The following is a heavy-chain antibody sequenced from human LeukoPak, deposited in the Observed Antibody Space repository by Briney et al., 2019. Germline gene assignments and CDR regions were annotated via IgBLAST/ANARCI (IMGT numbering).Heavy chain of an antibody. D-gene: IGHD6-6*01. J-gene: IGHJ5*02. CDR3: ATDPSSPRIQNWFDP. Sequence: ASVKVSCKASGYTFTGYYMHWVRQAPGKGLEWMGGFDPEDGETIYAQKFQGRVTMTEDTSTDTAYMELSSLRSEDTAVYYCATDPSSPRIQNWFDPWGQGTLVTVSS. CDR1: GYTFTGYY. CDR2: FDPEDGET. V-gene: IGHV1-24*01.